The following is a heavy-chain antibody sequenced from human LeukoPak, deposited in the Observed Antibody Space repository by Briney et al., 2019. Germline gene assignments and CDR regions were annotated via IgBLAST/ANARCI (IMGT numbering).Heavy chain of an antibody. D-gene: IGHD1-26*01. J-gene: IGHJ6*02. V-gene: IGHV4-59*01. CDR3: ARISIVGASYYYYGMDV. CDR1: GGSISSYY. Sequence: SETLSLTCTVSGGSISSYYWSWIRRPPGKGLEWIGYIYYSGSTNYNPSLKSRVTISVDTSKNQFSLKLSSVTAADTAVYYCARISIVGASYYYYGMDVWGQGTTVTVSS. CDR2: IYYSGST.